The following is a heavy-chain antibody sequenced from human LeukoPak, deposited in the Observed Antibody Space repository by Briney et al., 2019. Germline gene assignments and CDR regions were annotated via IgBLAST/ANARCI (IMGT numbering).Heavy chain of an antibody. CDR2: ISYDGSNK. V-gene: IGHV3-30*18. J-gene: IGHJ4*02. CDR1: GFTFSSYG. Sequence: GGSLRLSCAASGFTFSSYGMHWVRQAPGKELEWVAVISYDGSNKYYADSVNGRFTISRDNSKNTLSLQMNSLRAEDTAVYYCAKSPSGRSRISRFDYWGQGILVTVSS. D-gene: IGHD1-26*01. CDR3: AKSPSGRSRISRFDY.